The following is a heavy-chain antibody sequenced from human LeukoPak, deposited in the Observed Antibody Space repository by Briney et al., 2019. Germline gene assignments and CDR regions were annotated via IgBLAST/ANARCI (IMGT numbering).Heavy chain of an antibody. CDR3: AKDRDSSSWYFDY. CDR2: ISSSGSTI. CDR1: GFTLSDYY. D-gene: IGHD6-13*01. V-gene: IGHV3-11*04. Sequence: GGPLRLSCAASGFTLSDYYMSWIRQAPGKGLEWVSYISSSGSTIYYADSVKGRFTISRDNAKNSLYLQMNSLRAEDTAMYYCAKDRDSSSWYFDYWGQGTLVTVSS. J-gene: IGHJ4*02.